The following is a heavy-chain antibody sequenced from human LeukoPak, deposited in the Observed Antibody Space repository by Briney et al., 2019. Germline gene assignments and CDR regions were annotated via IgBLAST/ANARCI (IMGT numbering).Heavy chain of an antibody. CDR3: ARASLRYFDWLLLYDY. V-gene: IGHV7-4-1*02. CDR2: INTNTGNP. D-gene: IGHD3-9*01. CDR1: GYTFTSYA. J-gene: IGHJ4*02. Sequence: GASVKVSCKASGYTFTSYAMNWVRQAPGQGLEWMGWINTNTGNPTYAQGFTGRFVFSLGTSVSTAYLQISSLKAEDTAVYYCARASLRYFDWLLLYDYWGQGTLVTVSS.